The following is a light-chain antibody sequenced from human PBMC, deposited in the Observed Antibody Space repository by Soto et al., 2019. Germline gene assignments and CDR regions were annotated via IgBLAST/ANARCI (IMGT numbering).Light chain of an antibody. CDR1: QNINSY. Sequence: EIVLTQSPATLSLSPGERATLSCRTSQNINSYLAWYQQKPGQAPRLLIYDASIRAAGIPARFRGRGSGTDFTLTISSLETEDFAVYYCQQRAHWLITFGQGTRLEIK. CDR3: QQRAHWLIT. V-gene: IGKV3-11*01. J-gene: IGKJ5*01. CDR2: DAS.